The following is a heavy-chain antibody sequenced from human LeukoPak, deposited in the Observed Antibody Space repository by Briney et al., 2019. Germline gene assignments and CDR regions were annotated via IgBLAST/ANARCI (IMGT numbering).Heavy chain of an antibody. Sequence: PGRSLRLSCAASGFTFSTYAMSWVRQAPGKGLEWVSALSGSGDSTYYADSVKGRFTISRDNSKKTLYLQMNSLRAEDTAVYYCAKPTRVLDYWGQGTLVTVSS. V-gene: IGHV3-23*01. D-gene: IGHD2-15*01. CDR1: GFTFSTYA. CDR3: AKPTRVLDY. CDR2: LSGSGDST. J-gene: IGHJ4*02.